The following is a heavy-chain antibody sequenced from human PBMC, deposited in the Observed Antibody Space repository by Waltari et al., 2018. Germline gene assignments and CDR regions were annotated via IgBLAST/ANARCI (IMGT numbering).Heavy chain of an antibody. D-gene: IGHD3-3*01. CDR1: GFTFSSYW. J-gene: IGHJ4*02. CDR2: IKPDGGDK. Sequence: EVHLVESGGDLVQPGGSLRLHCAASGFTFSSYWMSWARQVPGKGLEWVGNIKPDGGDKYYADSVKGRFIISRDNTKNSLNLQMNSLRVEDTAVYYCTRGDFWGQGTLVTVSS. V-gene: IGHV3-7*01. CDR3: TRGDF.